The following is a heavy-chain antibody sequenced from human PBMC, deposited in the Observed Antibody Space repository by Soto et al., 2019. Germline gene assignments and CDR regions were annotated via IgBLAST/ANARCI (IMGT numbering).Heavy chain of an antibody. V-gene: IGHV4-34*01. D-gene: IGHD3-10*01. Sequence: SETLSLTCGVYGGSIRGYYLSWIRQSPGKGLEWIGDINDNGGTNYNPSLKSQVTTSLDTSKKQVSLMVSSVTAADTAVYYCARGRYSYETIYYKFYYSALDVWGQGTTVTV. CDR3: ARGRYSYETIYYKFYYSALDV. CDR1: GGSIRGYY. CDR2: INDNGGT. J-gene: IGHJ6*02.